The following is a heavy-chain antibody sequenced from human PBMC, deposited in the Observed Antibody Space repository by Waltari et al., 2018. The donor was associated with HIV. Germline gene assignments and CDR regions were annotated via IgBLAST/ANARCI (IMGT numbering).Heavy chain of an antibody. D-gene: IGHD3-3*02. J-gene: IGHJ6*02. V-gene: IGHV4-39*07. CDR1: GGPISSTSYY. CDR3: ATIRRHFWSGYYRDYYGMDV. Sequence: QLQLQESGPGLVKPSETLSLTCTVSGGPISSTSYYWGCIRQPPGQGLGRTGSIYYSGSTYYNPSLKRRVTISVDTSKNQFALKLSSVTAADTAVYYCATIRRHFWSGYYRDYYGMDVWGQGTTVTVSS. CDR2: IYYSGST.